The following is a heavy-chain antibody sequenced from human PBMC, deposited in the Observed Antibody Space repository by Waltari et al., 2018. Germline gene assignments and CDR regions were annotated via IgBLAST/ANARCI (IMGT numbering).Heavy chain of an antibody. CDR3: AGDDPRWYPDAFDF. J-gene: IGHJ3*01. CDR2: ISNDGTDK. D-gene: IGHD2-15*01. Sequence: QVQLVESGGGVVQPGKSLRLSCAASDLVFKIFTVHWVRQAPGKGLEWGALISNDGTDKKYADSVRGRFTSSRDSSAKTVYLRMDSLRPDDTALYFCAGDDPRWYPDAFDFLGQGTVVTVSS. CDR1: DLVFKIFT. V-gene: IGHV3-30*01.